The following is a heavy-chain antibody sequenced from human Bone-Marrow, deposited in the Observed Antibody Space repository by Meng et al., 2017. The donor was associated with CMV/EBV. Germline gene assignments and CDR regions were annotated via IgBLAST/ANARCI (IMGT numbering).Heavy chain of an antibody. J-gene: IGHJ6*02. D-gene: IGHD3-3*01. CDR2: INPNSGGT. CDR3: ASSAYDFWHGGYSGMVDYNGMDV. Sequence: ASVKVSCKASGYTFTGYYMHWVRQAPGQGLEWMGWINPNSGGTNYAQKFQGRVTMTRDTSTGTVYMEMSSLRSEDTAVYYCASSAYDFWHGGYSGMVDYNGMDVWGRGTTVTVSS. CDR1: GYTFTGYY. V-gene: IGHV1-2*02.